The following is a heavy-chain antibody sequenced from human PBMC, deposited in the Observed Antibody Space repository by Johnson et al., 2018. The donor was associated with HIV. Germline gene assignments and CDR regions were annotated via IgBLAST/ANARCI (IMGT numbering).Heavy chain of an antibody. Sequence: QMQLVESGGGLVKPGGSLRLSCAASGFTFSNAWMSWVRQAPGKGLEWVSYISSSGSTIYYADSVKGRFTISRDNAKNSLYLQMNSLRAEDTALYYCARVRTAAGFDAFDIWGQGTMFTVSS. CDR1: GFTFSNAW. D-gene: IGHD6-13*01. CDR2: ISSSGSTI. V-gene: IGHV3-11*01. CDR3: ARVRTAAGFDAFDI. J-gene: IGHJ3*02.